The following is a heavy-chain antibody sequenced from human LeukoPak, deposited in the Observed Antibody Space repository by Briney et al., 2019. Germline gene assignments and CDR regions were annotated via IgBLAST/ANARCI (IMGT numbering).Heavy chain of an antibody. Sequence: GGSLRLSCAASGFTFSSYAMSWVRQAPGKGLEWVSAISGSGGSTYYADSVKGRFTISRDNSKNTLYLQMNSLRAEDTAVYYCARVVGDYYGSSLNWFDPWGQGTLVTVSS. V-gene: IGHV3-23*01. D-gene: IGHD3-10*01. CDR2: ISGSGGST. CDR1: GFTFSSYA. J-gene: IGHJ5*02. CDR3: ARVVGDYYGSSLNWFDP.